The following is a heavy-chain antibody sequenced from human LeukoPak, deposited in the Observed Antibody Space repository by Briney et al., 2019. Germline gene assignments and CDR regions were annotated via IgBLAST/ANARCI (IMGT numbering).Heavy chain of an antibody. CDR1: GYAFAGYY. CDR3: ARSTGDILTCDY. CDR2: INPNSGGT. J-gene: IGHJ4*02. D-gene: IGHD3-9*01. V-gene: IGHV1-2*02. Sequence: ASVKVSCKASGYAFAGYYMHWVRQAPGQGLEWMGWINPNSGGTNYAQKFQGRVTMTRDTSTSTVYMELGSLRSEDTAVYYCARSTGDILTCDYWGQGTLVTVSS.